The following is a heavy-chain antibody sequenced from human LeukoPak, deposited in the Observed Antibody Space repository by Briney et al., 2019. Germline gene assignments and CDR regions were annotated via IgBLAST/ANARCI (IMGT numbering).Heavy chain of an antibody. CDR1: GGSISSGSYY. J-gene: IGHJ4*02. CDR2: IYTSGST. D-gene: IGHD6-19*01. Sequence: PSETLSLTCTVSGGSISSGSYYWGWIRQPAGKGLEWIGRIYTSGSTNYNPSLKSRVTISVDTSKNQFSLKLSSVTAADTAVYYCARGGIEQWLAPDYWGQGTLVTVSS. V-gene: IGHV4-61*02. CDR3: ARGGIEQWLAPDY.